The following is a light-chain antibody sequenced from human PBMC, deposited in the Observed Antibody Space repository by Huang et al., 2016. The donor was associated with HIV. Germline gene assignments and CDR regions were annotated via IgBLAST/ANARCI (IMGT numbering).Light chain of an antibody. J-gene: IGKJ3*01. CDR2: AAV. CDR1: QGIGSW. V-gene: IGKV1D-12*01. CDR3: QQANSFPLFT. Sequence: DIQMTQSPSSVSASVGDRVTITCRTSQGIGSWLAWYQQKPGKAPKLLIYAAVNLQSGVPSRVSGSGSGTDFTLTISCLQPEDFATYYCQQANSFPLFTFGPGTKVEIK.